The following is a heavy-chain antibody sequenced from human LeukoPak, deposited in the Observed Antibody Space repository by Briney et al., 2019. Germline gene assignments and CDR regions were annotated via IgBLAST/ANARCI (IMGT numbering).Heavy chain of an antibody. Sequence: SGTLSLTCDVSGGSISSSNWWTWVRQPPGKGLEWIGDIYHSVTTDYNPSLKSRVTISVDKSKNQFSLKLNSVTAADTAVYYCARGGDSSSSSYNYYYYMDVWGKGTTVTVPS. CDR3: ARGGDSSSSSYNYYYYMDV. CDR2: IYHSVTT. D-gene: IGHD6-6*01. V-gene: IGHV4-4*02. J-gene: IGHJ6*03. CDR1: GGSISSSNW.